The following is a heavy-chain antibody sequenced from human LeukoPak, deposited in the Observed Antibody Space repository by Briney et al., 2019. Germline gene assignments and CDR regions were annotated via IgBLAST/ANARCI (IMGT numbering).Heavy chain of an antibody. Sequence: PGGSLRLSCAASGFTFSDHYMDWVRQAPGKGLEWVGRTRNRANSYSTEYAASVKGRFIVSRDDSKNSLYLQMNSLRAEDTAVYYCAPSFDDGTPRIRWGQGTLVTVSS. CDR2: TRNRANSYST. CDR3: APSFDDGTPRIR. D-gene: IGHD3-9*01. V-gene: IGHV3-72*01. J-gene: IGHJ4*02. CDR1: GFTFSDHY.